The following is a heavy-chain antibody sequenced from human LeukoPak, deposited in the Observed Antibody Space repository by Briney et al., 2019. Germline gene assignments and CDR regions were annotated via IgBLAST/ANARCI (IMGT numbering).Heavy chain of an antibody. J-gene: IGHJ4*02. CDR1: GFTFSNFA. Sequence: GGSLRPSCAASGFTFSNFAMNWVRQAPGKGLEWVSSIGGGGVTKTYADSVKGRFTISRDNSENILYLQMNSLRVEDTAVYYCAKDSRGYDKPIDQWGLGTLVTVSS. CDR2: IGGGGVTK. CDR3: AKDSRGYDKPIDQ. V-gene: IGHV3-23*01. D-gene: IGHD5-12*01.